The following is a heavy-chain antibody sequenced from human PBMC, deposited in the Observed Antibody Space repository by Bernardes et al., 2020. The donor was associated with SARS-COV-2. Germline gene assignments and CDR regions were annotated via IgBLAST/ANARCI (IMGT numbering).Heavy chain of an antibody. CDR3: AKQGRVNTGSFDY. Sequence: GGSLRLSCGASGFTFSSYAMGWVRQAPGKGLEWVSTVTGSGDGTYYVDSVKSRFTISRDNSKNTLYLQMNSLRAEDTAVYYCAKQGRVNTGSFDYWGQGTLVTVSS. CDR2: VTGSGDGT. V-gene: IGHV3-23*01. J-gene: IGHJ4*02. D-gene: IGHD1-26*01. CDR1: GFTFSSYA.